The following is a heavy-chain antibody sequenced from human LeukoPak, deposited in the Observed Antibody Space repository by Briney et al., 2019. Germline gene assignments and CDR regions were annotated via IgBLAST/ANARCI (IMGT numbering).Heavy chain of an antibody. V-gene: IGHV5-51*01. CDR1: GYSFTSYW. CDR3: ARPYSSGSYYDY. D-gene: IGHD3-10*01. Sequence: GAAPQIFCKGAGYSFTSYWIGWGRRMPGKGGGGMVIIFPGDSDTRYSPSFQGQVTISADKSIDTAYLQWSSLKASYTAMYYCARPYSSGSYYDYWGQGTLVTVSS. CDR2: IFPGDSDT. J-gene: IGHJ4*02.